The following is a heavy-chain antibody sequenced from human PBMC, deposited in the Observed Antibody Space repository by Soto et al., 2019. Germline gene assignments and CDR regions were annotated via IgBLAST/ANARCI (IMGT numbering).Heavy chain of an antibody. J-gene: IGHJ5*02. CDR3: ARGSYYYDSSGYYFGWFDP. CDR2: ISSSGSTI. CDR1: GFTFSSYE. Sequence: EVQLVESGGGLVQPGGSLRLSCAASGFTFSSYEMNWVRQAPGKGLEWVSYISSSGSTIYYADSVKGRLTISRDNAKNSLYLQMNSLRAEDTAVYYCARGSYYYDSSGYYFGWFDPWGQGTLVTVSS. D-gene: IGHD3-22*01. V-gene: IGHV3-48*03.